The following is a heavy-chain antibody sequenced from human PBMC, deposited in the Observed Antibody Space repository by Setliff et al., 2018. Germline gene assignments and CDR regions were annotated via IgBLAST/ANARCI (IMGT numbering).Heavy chain of an antibody. Sequence: SETLSLTCTVSGGSISTHYWSWIRQPPGKGLEWVGYMYYSEITKYNPSLESRVTISVDTSKNQFSLNLTSVTAADTAVYYCARDVYDFRTGQGGPWGQGTRVTVSS. J-gene: IGHJ5*02. CDR3: ARDVYDFRTGQGGP. CDR1: GGSISTHY. V-gene: IGHV4-59*11. CDR2: MYYSEIT. D-gene: IGHD3-3*01.